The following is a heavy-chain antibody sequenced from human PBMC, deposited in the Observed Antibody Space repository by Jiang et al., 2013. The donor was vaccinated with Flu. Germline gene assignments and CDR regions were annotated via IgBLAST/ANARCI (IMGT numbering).Heavy chain of an antibody. V-gene: IGHV3-33*08. D-gene: IGHD1-26*01. CDR3: ARILRGSNYQIDY. Sequence: VQLVESGGGVVQPGTSLSLSCAASGFTFSSYGIHWVRQAPGKGLEWVALIWYDGTIKYYADSVKGRFTISRDDSQNTFYLQMNSLRTDDTAVYFCARILRGSNYQIDYWGQG. CDR1: GFTFSSYG. CDR2: IWYDGTIK. J-gene: IGHJ4*02.